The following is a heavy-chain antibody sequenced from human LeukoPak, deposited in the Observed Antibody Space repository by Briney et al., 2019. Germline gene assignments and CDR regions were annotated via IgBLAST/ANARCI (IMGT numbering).Heavy chain of an antibody. J-gene: IGHJ4*02. V-gene: IGHV3-23*01. D-gene: IGHD4-17*01. Sequence: PGGSLRLSCAASGFTFSSYAMSWVRQAPGGGLEWVSGLSGSGGSTYYGDSVKGRFTISRDNSKNTLYLQMNSLRAEDTAVYYCARETVYGDTLDCWGQGTLVTVSS. CDR3: ARETVYGDTLDC. CDR1: GFTFSSYA. CDR2: LSGSGGST.